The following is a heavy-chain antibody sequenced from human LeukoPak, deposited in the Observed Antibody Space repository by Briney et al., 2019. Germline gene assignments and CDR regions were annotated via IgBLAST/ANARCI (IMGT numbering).Heavy chain of an antibody. CDR3: ARDRGRGTMVRGVIFWFDP. Sequence: SQTLSLTCAISGDSVSSNSAAWNWIRQSTSRGLEWLGRTYYRSKWYNDYAVSVKSRITINPDTSKNQFSLQLNSVTPEDTAVYYCARDRGRGTMVRGVIFWFDPWGQGTLVTVSS. CDR2: TYYRSKWYN. J-gene: IGHJ5*02. CDR1: GDSVSSNSAA. D-gene: IGHD3-10*01. V-gene: IGHV6-1*01.